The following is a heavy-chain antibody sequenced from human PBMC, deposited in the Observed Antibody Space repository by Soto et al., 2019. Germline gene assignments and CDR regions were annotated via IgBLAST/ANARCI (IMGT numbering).Heavy chain of an antibody. CDR2: ISSSGSTI. CDR3: ARSPNRYCSSTSCYDHPDY. V-gene: IGHV3-11*01. D-gene: IGHD2-2*01. J-gene: IGHJ4*02. Sequence: GGSLRLSCAASGFTFSDYYMSWIRQAPGKGLEWVSYISSSGSTIYYADSVKGRFTISRDNAKNSLYLQMNSLRAEDTAVYYCARSPNRYCSSTSCYDHPDYWGQGTLVTVSS. CDR1: GFTFSDYY.